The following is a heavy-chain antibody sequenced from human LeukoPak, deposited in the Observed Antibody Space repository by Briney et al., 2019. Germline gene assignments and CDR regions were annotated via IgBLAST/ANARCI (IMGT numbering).Heavy chain of an antibody. D-gene: IGHD1-26*01. CDR3: ARDPGGSYHLYYFDY. J-gene: IGHJ4*02. Sequence: ASVKVSCKASGYTFTSYGISWVRQAPGQGLEWMGWISAYNGNTNYAQKLQGRVTMTTDTSTSTAYMELRSLRSDDTAVYYCARDPGGSYHLYYFDYWGQGTLVTVSS. CDR2: ISAYNGNT. V-gene: IGHV1-18*01. CDR1: GYTFTSYG.